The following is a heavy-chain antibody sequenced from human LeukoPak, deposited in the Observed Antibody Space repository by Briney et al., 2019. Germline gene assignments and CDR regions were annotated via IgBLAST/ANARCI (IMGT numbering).Heavy chain of an antibody. J-gene: IGHJ3*02. Sequence: ASVKVSCKASGYTFTTYAISWVRQAPGQGLEWLGWISGYNGNTNYAQKVHGRVTMTTDTSTSTAYMELRSLTSDDTAVYYCARDGDLLSREAFDIWGQGTKVTVSS. D-gene: IGHD3-10*01. V-gene: IGHV1-18*01. CDR3: ARDGDLLSREAFDI. CDR2: ISGYNGNT. CDR1: GYTFTTYA.